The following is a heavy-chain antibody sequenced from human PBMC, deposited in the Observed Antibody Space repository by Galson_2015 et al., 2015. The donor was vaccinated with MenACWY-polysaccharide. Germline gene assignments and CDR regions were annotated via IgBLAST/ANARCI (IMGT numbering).Heavy chain of an antibody. D-gene: IGHD2/OR15-2a*01. J-gene: IGHJ5*02. V-gene: IGHV3-74*01. CDR2: INSDGGST. CDR3: AKVGATFSRESADNWFDP. Sequence: SLRLSCAASGFTFSSYWMHWVRQAPGKGLVWVSRINSDGGSTSYADSVKGRFTISRDNAKNTLYLQMNSLRAEDTAVYYCAKVGATFSRESADNWFDPWGQGTLVIVSS. CDR1: GFTFSSYW.